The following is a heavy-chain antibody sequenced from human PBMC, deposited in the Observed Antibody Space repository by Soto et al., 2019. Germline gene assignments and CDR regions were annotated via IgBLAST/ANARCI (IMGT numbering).Heavy chain of an antibody. CDR2: IHHSGST. CDR3: ARGSMVGWYFDL. Sequence: QVQLQESGPGLVKPSETLSLTCTVSGGSVSSGTYYWSWIRQPPGEGLQYIGYIHHSGSTNYNPSRKRRVSTSVDTSKNQFSLKLSSVTAADTAVYYCARGSMVGWYFDLWGRGTLVTVSS. V-gene: IGHV4-61*01. D-gene: IGHD2-15*01. J-gene: IGHJ2*01. CDR1: GGSVSSGTYY.